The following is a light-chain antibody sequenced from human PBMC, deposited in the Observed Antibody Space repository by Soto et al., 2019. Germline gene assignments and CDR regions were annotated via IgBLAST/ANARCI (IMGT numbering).Light chain of an antibody. CDR3: LQDHSFPWT. V-gene: IGKV1-6*01. CDR2: SAS. CDR1: QDIRGD. Sequence: AIQTTQSPPSLSASVGDRVTMTCRASQDIRGDLSWFQQKSGEAPRLLIFSASRLQSGVPSRFSGSGSGTDYALTITSLQPEDFAVYYCLQDHSFPWTFGQGTKLEIK. J-gene: IGKJ1*01.